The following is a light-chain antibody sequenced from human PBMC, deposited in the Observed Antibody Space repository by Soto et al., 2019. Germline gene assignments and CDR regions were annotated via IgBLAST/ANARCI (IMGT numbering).Light chain of an antibody. V-gene: IGKV3-20*01. CDR1: QTINSMD. CDR2: GAS. J-gene: IGKJ2*01. CDR3: LQYVT. Sequence: EIGLTQSPGTLSLSPGERATLSCRASQTINSMDLAWYQQSPGQAPRPLLYGASSRATGIPDRFTGSGFATDFTLSNSTLEPEDLAVYYFLQYVTFGQRTKLDVK.